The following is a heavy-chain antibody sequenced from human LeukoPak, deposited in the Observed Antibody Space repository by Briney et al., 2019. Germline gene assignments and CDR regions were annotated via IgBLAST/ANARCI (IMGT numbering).Heavy chain of an antibody. CDR1: GFTLSKAW. Sequence: GGSLRLSCATSGFTLSKAWMSWVRQAPGKGLEWVGRIKSKTDGGTTDYAAPVIGRFTISRDDSKNTLYLQMSSLKTEDTAVYYCNHMIRGVANWGQGTLVTVSS. CDR2: IKSKTDGGTT. CDR3: NHMIRGVAN. J-gene: IGHJ4*02. D-gene: IGHD3-10*01. V-gene: IGHV3-15*01.